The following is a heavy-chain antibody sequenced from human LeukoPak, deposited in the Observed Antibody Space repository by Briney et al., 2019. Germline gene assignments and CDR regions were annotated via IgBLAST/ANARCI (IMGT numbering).Heavy chain of an antibody. Sequence: GGSLRLSCAASGFTFSSYSMNWIRQAPGKGLEWVSYITSSGGTIYYADSVEGRFTISRDNSKNSLYLQMNSLRTEDTALYYCAKVPGTTFNYYYYYMDVWGKGTTVTVSS. CDR3: AKVPGTTFNYYYYYMDV. CDR1: GFTFSSYS. D-gene: IGHD1-7*01. J-gene: IGHJ6*03. V-gene: IGHV3-48*04. CDR2: ITSSGGTI.